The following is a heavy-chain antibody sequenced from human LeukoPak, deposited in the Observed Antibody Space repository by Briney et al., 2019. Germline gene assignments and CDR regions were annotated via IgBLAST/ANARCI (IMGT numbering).Heavy chain of an antibody. D-gene: IGHD6-13*01. J-gene: IGHJ4*02. CDR1: GYTFTNYG. CDR2: ISAYNGDT. Sequence: ASVKVSCKASGYTFTNYGISWVRQAPGQGLEWMGWISAYNGDTNYAQKLQGRVTMTTDTSTSTAYMELRSLRSDDTAVCYCAVRNRSSWSPFDFWGQGTLVTVSS. CDR3: AVRNRSSWSPFDF. V-gene: IGHV1-18*01.